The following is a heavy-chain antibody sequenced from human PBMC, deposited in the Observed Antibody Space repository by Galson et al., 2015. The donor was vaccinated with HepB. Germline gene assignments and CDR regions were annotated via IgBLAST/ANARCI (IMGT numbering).Heavy chain of an antibody. D-gene: IGHD3-22*01. CDR1: GFTFSSYG. J-gene: IGHJ6*02. CDR3: ARDMIVVDYYYGMDV. V-gene: IGHV3-33*01. Sequence: SLRLSCAASGFTFSSYGMHWVRQAPGKGLEWVAVIWYDGSNKYYADSVKGRFTISRDNSKNTLYLQMNSLRAEDTAVYYCARDMIVVDYYYGMDVWGQGTTVTVSS. CDR2: IWYDGSNK.